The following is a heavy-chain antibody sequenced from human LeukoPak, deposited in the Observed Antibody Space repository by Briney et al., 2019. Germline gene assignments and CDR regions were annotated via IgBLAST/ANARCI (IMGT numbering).Heavy chain of an antibody. CDR2: IYYSGST. J-gene: IGHJ5*02. Sequence: PSETLSLTCTVSGGSISSGGYYWSWIRQHPGQGLEWIGYIYYSGSTYYNPSLKSRVIISVDTSKNQFSLKLSSVTAADTAVYYCARGIVVVTALNWFDPWGQGTLVTVSS. D-gene: IGHD2-21*02. V-gene: IGHV4-31*03. CDR3: ARGIVVVTALNWFDP. CDR1: GGSISSGGYY.